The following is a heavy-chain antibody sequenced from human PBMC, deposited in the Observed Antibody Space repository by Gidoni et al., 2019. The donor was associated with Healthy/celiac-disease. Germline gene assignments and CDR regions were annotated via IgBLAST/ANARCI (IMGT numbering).Heavy chain of an antibody. D-gene: IGHD5-12*01. Sequence: EVQLLESGGGLVQPGGSLRLSCAASGFTVSSYAMSWVRQAPGKGLEWVSAISGSGGSTYYADSVKGRFTISRDNSKNTLYLQMNSLRAEDTAVYYCARVGGYEWLRSEPWGQGTLVTVSS. J-gene: IGHJ5*02. CDR2: ISGSGGST. CDR3: ARVGGYEWLRSEP. CDR1: GFTVSSYA. V-gene: IGHV3-23*01.